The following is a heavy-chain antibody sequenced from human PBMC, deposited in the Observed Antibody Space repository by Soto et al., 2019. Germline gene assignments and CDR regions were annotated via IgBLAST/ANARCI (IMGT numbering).Heavy chain of an antibody. J-gene: IGHJ4*02. CDR3: AILPSPYDSSGYYPYYFDY. V-gene: IGHV1-69*13. D-gene: IGHD3-22*01. CDR1: VGAFSSYA. Sequence: SVKVSCKASVGAFSSYAISWVRQAPGQGLEWMGGIIPIFGTANYAQKFQGRVTITADESTSTAYMELSSLRSEDTAVYYCAILPSPYDSSGYYPYYFDYWGQGPLVTVSS. CDR2: IIPIFGTA.